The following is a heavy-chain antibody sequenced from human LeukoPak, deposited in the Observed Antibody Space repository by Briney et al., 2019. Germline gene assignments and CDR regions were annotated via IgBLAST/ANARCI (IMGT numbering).Heavy chain of an antibody. CDR3: ARVQLGDSRSWYCYYAMDV. J-gene: IGHJ6*02. V-gene: IGHV3-21*01. CDR2: ISMSTTYI. Sequence: GGSLRLSCAASGFTFSNYNMNWVRQAPGKGLEWVSSISMSTTYIYYADSLKGRFTISRDNAKNSLYLQMNSLRAEDTAVYYCARVQLGDSRSWYCYYAMDVWGQGTTVTVSS. CDR1: GFTFSNYN. D-gene: IGHD6-13*01.